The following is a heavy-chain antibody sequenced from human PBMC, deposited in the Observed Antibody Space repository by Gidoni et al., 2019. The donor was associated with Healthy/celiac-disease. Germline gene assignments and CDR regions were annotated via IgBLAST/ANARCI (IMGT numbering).Heavy chain of an antibody. CDR2: IWYDGSNK. V-gene: IGHV3-33*01. J-gene: IGHJ4*02. CDR3: AREIAARPYVGY. Sequence: QVQLVESGGGVVKPGRSLRLSCAASGFTFSSYGMNWVRKAPGKGLEGVAFIWYDGSNKYYADSVKGRFTISRDNSKNTLYLQINSLRAEDTAVYYCAREIAARPYVGYWGQGTLVTVSS. D-gene: IGHD6-6*01. CDR1: GFTFSSYG.